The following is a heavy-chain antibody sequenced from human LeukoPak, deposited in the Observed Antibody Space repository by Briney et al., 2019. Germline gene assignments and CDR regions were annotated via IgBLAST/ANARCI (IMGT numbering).Heavy chain of an antibody. V-gene: IGHV3-66*02. J-gene: IGHJ4*02. CDR1: GFTVSSYY. D-gene: IGHD3-22*01. CDR3: VRDCDDSSGYCPL. Sequence: TGGSLRLSCAVSGFTVSSYYMGWVRQAPGKGLELVSVIYTAGDTYHADSVKGRFTVSRDNSKNTMYLQMNSLRAEDTAVYYCVRDCDDSSGYCPLWGQGTLVTVSS. CDR2: IYTAGDT.